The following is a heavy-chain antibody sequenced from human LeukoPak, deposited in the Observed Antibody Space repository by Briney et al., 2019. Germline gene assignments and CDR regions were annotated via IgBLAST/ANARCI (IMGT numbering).Heavy chain of an antibody. V-gene: IGHV4-31*03. Sequence: SETLSLTCTVSGGSIYSGGYYWSWIRQHPGKGLEWIGYIYYTGSTYYNPSLKSRVAISVDTSKNQFSLILSSVTAADTAVYYCARGAPPQNWGQGTLVTVSS. J-gene: IGHJ4*02. CDR2: IYYTGST. CDR1: GGSIYSGGYY. CDR3: ARGAPPQN.